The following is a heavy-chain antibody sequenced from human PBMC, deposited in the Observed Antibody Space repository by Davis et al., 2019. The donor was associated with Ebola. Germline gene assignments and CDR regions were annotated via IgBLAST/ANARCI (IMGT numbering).Heavy chain of an antibody. CDR1: GGTFSTDT. J-gene: IGHJ4*02. CDR2: ISAYNGNT. CDR3: ARSTGYYDSSGYPYYFDY. V-gene: IGHV1-18*01. D-gene: IGHD3-22*01. Sequence: AASVKVSCKASGGTFSTDTISWVRQAPGQGLQWMGWISAYNGNTNYVQKLQGRVTMTTDTSTSTAYMELRSLRSDDTAVYYCARSTGYYDSSGYPYYFDYWGQGTLVTVSS.